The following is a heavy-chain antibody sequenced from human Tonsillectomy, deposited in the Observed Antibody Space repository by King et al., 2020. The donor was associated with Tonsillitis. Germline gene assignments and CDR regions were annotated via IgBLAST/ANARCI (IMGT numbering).Heavy chain of an antibody. J-gene: IGHJ6*03. CDR1: GFTFDDYA. CDR2: ISWNSGSI. V-gene: IGHV3-9*01. D-gene: IGHD3-3*01. Sequence: EVQLVGSGGGLVQPGRSLRLSCAASGFTFDDYAMHWVRQAPGKGLEWVSGISWNSGSIGYADSVKGRFTISRDNAKNSLYLQMNSLRAEDTALYYCAKGVLEWLYYYMDVWGKGTTVTVSS. CDR3: AKGVLEWLYYYMDV.